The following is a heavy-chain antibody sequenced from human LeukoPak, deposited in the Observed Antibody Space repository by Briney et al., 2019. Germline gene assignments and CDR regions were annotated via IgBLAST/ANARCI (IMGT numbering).Heavy chain of an antibody. D-gene: IGHD3-10*01. CDR1: GGSISSYY. CDR3: ARAAMVRGVINFDY. CDR2: IYYSGST. J-gene: IGHJ4*02. V-gene: IGHV4-59*12. Sequence: PSETLSLTCTVSGGSISSYYWSWIRQPPGKGLEWIGYIYYSGSTNYNPSLKSRVTISVDTSKNQFSLKLSSVTAADTAVYYCARAAMVRGVINFDYWGQGTLVTVSS.